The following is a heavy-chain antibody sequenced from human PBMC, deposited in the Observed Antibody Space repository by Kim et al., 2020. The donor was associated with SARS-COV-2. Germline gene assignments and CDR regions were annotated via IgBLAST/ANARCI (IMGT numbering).Heavy chain of an antibody. CDR3: ARDQGYYGSGSPSYYYYGMDV. D-gene: IGHD3-10*01. Sequence: ASVKVSCKASGYTFTSYGISWVRQAPGQGLEWMGWISAYNGNTNYAQKLQGRVTMTTDTSTSTAYMELRSLRSDDTAVYYCARDQGYYGSGSPSYYYYGMDVWGQGTTVTVSS. CDR2: ISAYNGNT. V-gene: IGHV1-18*01. CDR1: GYTFTSYG. J-gene: IGHJ6*02.